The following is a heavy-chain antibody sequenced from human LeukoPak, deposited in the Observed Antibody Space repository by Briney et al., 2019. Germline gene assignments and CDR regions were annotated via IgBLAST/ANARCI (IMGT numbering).Heavy chain of an antibody. CDR3: ARELRYGDYANFDY. CDR1: GFTFSSYG. V-gene: IGHV3-33*01. D-gene: IGHD4-17*01. CDR2: IWYDGSNK. J-gene: IGHJ4*02. Sequence: GGSLRLSCAASGFTFSSYGMHWVRQAPGKGLEWVAVIWYDGSNKYYVDSVKGRFTISRDNSKNTLYLQMNSLRAEDTAVYYCARELRYGDYANFDYWGQGTLVTVSS.